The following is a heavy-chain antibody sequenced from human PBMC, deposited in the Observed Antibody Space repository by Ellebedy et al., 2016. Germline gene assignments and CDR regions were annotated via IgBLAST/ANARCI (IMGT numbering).Heavy chain of an antibody. Sequence: ASVKVSCKASGYTFTTYPMRWVRQAPGQRLEWMGWINAANGNTKYSQKFQGRVSITRDTSASTVYMELSSLRSEDTAVYYCARGVIPTTGLQPNFDYWGQGTLVTVSS. D-gene: IGHD1-1*01. J-gene: IGHJ4*02. CDR3: ARGVIPTTGLQPNFDY. CDR2: INAANGNT. CDR1: GYTFTTYP. V-gene: IGHV1-3*01.